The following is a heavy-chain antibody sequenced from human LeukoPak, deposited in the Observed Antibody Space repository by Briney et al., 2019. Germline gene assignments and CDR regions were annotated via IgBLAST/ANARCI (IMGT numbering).Heavy chain of an antibody. CDR2: IYPGDSDT. D-gene: IGHD5-12*01. CDR1: GYSFTSYW. CDR3: ARQQADSGYDWRDRGAFDI. Sequence: GESLKISCKGSGYSFTSYWIGWVRQMPGKGLEWMGIIYPGDSDTRYSPSFQGQVTISADKSISTAYLQWSSLKASDTAMYYCARQQADSGYDWRDRGAFDIWGQGTMVTVSS. J-gene: IGHJ3*02. V-gene: IGHV5-51*01.